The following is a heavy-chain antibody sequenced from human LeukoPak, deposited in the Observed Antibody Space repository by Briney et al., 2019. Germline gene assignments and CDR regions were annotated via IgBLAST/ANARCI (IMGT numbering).Heavy chain of an antibody. Sequence: ASVKVSCKASGYTFTSYGISWVRQAPGQGLEWMGWISAYNGNTNYAQKLQGRVTMATDTSTSTAYMELRSLRSDDTAVYYCARTEYGGPERSYYYYYMDVWGKGTTVTVSS. CDR2: ISAYNGNT. V-gene: IGHV1-18*01. J-gene: IGHJ6*03. CDR1: GYTFTSYG. CDR3: ARTEYGGPERSYYYYYMDV. D-gene: IGHD4/OR15-4a*01.